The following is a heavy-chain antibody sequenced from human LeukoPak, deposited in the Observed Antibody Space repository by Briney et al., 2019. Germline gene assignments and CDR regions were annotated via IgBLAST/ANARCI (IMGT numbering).Heavy chain of an antibody. CDR2: ISSSSSYI. D-gene: IGHD3-9*01. Sequence: GGSLRLSCAASGFTFSSYSMNWVRQAPGKGLEWVPSISSSSSYIYYADSVKGRFTISRDNAKNSLYLQMNSLRAEDTAVYYCARQNFYYDILTGYYKGYYYYGMDVWGQGTTVTVSS. V-gene: IGHV3-21*01. J-gene: IGHJ6*02. CDR3: ARQNFYYDILTGYYKGYYYYGMDV. CDR1: GFTFSSYS.